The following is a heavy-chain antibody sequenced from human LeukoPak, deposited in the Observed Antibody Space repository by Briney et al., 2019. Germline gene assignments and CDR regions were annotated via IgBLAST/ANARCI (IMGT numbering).Heavy chain of an antibody. V-gene: IGHV4-34*01. J-gene: IGHJ5*02. CDR2: INLSGST. Sequence: PETLSLTCAVYGGSFSGYYWSWIRQPPGKGLEWIGEINLSGSTKYNPSLKSRVAISGDTSKNQFSLRLSSVTAADTAVYYCARYCSSTSCYWFDPWGQGTLVTVSS. CDR1: GGSFSGYY. D-gene: IGHD2-2*01. CDR3: ARYCSSTSCYWFDP.